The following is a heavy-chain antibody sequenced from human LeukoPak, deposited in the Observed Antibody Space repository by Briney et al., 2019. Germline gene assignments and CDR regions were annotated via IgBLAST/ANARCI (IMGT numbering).Heavy chain of an antibody. D-gene: IGHD3-22*01. CDR3: GAYYYDSSGYSDY. J-gene: IGHJ4*02. Sequence: SETLSLTCTVSGGSISSSSYYWGWIRQPPGKGLEWIGSIYYSGSTYYNPSLKSRVTISVDTSKNQFSLKLSSVTAADTAGYYCGAYYYDSSGYSDYWGQGTPVTVSS. V-gene: IGHV4-39*01. CDR1: GGSISSSSYY. CDR2: IYYSGST.